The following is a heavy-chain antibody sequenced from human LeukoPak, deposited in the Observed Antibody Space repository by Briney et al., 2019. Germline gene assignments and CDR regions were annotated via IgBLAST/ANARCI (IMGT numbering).Heavy chain of an antibody. D-gene: IGHD2-2*01. CDR3: ARGPGSIGYCSSTSCYDYFDF. Sequence: SQTLSLTCTVSGGSISSGDYYWSWIRQPPGKGLEWIGYIYYSGSIYYNPSLKSRVTISVDTSKNQFSPKLSSVTAADTAVYYCARGPGSIGYCSSTSCYDYFDFRGQGTLVTVSS. J-gene: IGHJ4*02. CDR2: IYYSGSI. V-gene: IGHV4-30-4*08. CDR1: GGSISSGDYY.